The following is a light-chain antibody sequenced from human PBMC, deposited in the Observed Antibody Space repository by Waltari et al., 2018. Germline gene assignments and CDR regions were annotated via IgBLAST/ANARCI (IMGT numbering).Light chain of an antibody. CDR2: DAS. Sequence: EMVMTQSPATLSVSPGERATLSCRASQHIYSNLAWYQQKPGQPPRLLIYDASTRATGIPARFTGSGSGTEFTLTISSLQSEDSAVYSCQQYNRWPPITFGQGTRLEIK. CDR3: QQYNRWPPIT. J-gene: IGKJ5*01. CDR1: QHIYSN. V-gene: IGKV3D-15*01.